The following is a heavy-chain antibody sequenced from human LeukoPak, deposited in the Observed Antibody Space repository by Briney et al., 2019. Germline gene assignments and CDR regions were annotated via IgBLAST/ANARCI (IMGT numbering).Heavy chain of an antibody. Sequence: ASVKVSCKASGGTFSSYAISWVRQAPGQGLEWMGGIIPIFGTANYAQKFQGRVTITADESTSTAYMELSSLRSEDTAVYYCAGFDYYDSSGPFDYRGQGTLVTVSS. J-gene: IGHJ4*02. D-gene: IGHD3-22*01. CDR2: IIPIFGTA. CDR1: GGTFSSYA. CDR3: AGFDYYDSSGPFDY. V-gene: IGHV1-69*13.